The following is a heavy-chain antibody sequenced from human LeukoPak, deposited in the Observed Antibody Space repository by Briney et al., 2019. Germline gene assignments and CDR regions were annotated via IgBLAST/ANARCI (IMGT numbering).Heavy chain of an antibody. V-gene: IGHV1-69*13. CDR2: IIPIFGTA. CDR1: GGTFSSYA. J-gene: IGHJ4*02. D-gene: IGHD6-19*01. Sequence: ASVKVSCKASGGTFSSYAISWVRQAPGQGLEWMGGIIPIFGTANYAQKFQGRVTITADESTSTAYMELSSLRSEDTAVYFCAKDARRTSGWYFFDYWGQGTLVTVSS. CDR3: AKDARRTSGWYFFDY.